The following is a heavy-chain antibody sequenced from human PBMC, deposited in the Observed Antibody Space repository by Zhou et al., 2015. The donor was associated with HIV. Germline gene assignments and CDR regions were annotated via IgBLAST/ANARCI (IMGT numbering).Heavy chain of an antibody. CDR3: ARDAATRNCSSTSCLYNWFDP. D-gene: IGHD2-2*01. V-gene: IGHV1-2*04. Sequence: QVQLVQSGAEVKKPGASVKVSCKASGYTFTGYYMHWVRQAPGQGLEWMGWINPNSGGTNYAQKFQGWVTMTRDTSISTAYMELSRLRSDDTAVYYCARDAATRNCSSTSCLYNWFDPWGQGTLVTVSS. CDR2: INPNSGGT. J-gene: IGHJ5*02. CDR1: GYTFTGYY.